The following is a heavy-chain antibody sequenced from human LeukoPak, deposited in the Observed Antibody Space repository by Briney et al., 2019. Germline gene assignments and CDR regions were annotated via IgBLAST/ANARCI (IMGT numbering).Heavy chain of an antibody. CDR3: ARASKVAGTYYFDY. V-gene: IGHV4-34*01. J-gene: IGHJ4*02. Sequence: SETLSLTCAVYGGSFSGYYWSWIRQPPGKGLEWIGEINHSGSTNYNPSLKSRVTISVDTSKNQFSLKLSSVTAADTAVYYCARASKVAGTYYFDYRGQGTLVTVSS. CDR2: INHSGST. CDR1: GGSFSGYY. D-gene: IGHD6-19*01.